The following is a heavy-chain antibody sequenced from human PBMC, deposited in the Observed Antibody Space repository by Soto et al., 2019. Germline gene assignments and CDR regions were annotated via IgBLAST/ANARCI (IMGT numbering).Heavy chain of an antibody. Sequence: EVQLVESGGGLVQPGRSLRLSCAASGFTFDDYAMHWVRQAPGKGLEWVSGISWNSGSIGYADSVKGRFTISRDNAKNSLYLQMNSLRAEDTALYYCAKDKGPTTFLAFDIWGQGTMVTVSS. CDR3: AKDKGPTTFLAFDI. CDR1: GFTFDDYA. J-gene: IGHJ3*02. D-gene: IGHD4-17*01. CDR2: ISWNSGSI. V-gene: IGHV3-9*01.